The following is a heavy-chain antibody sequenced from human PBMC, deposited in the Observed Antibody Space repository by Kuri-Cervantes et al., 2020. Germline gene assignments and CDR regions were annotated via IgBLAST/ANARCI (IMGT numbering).Heavy chain of an antibody. Sequence: KVSCKGSGYSFTNYWIGWVRQMPGKGLEWMGIIYPGDSDTRYSPSFQGQVTISADKSISTAYLQWSSLKASDTAMYYCARRTYYDSSGYYYDLGYFDYWGQGTLVTVSS. CDR3: ARRTYYDSSGYYYDLGYFDY. J-gene: IGHJ4*02. CDR1: GYSFTNYW. D-gene: IGHD3-22*01. CDR2: IYPGDSDT. V-gene: IGHV5-51*01.